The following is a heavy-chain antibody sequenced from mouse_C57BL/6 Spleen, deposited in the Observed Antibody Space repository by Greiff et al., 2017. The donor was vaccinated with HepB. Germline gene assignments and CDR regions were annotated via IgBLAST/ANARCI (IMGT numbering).Heavy chain of an antibody. CDR2: IYPGDGDT. Sequence: QVQLQQSGPELVKPGASVKISCKASGYAFSSSWMNWVKQRRGKGLEWIGRIYPGDGDTNYNGKFKGKATLTADKSSSTAYMQLSSLTSEDSAVYFCARKVYDYDFDYWGQGTTLTVSS. J-gene: IGHJ2*01. CDR1: GYAFSSSW. V-gene: IGHV1-82*01. CDR3: ARKVYDYDFDY. D-gene: IGHD2-4*01.